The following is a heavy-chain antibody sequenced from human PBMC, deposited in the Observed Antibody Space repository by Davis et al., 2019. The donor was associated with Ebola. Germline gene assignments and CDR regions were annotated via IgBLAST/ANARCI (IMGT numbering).Heavy chain of an antibody. D-gene: IGHD5-24*01. CDR1: GYTFTSYG. J-gene: IGHJ4*02. CDR2: ISAYNGNT. Sequence: AASVKVSCKASGYTFTSYGISWVRQAPGQGLEWMGWISAYNGNTNYAQKLQGRVTMTTDTSTSTAYMELRSPRSDDTAVYYCARDLPVEMATPGDYWGQGTLVTVSS. CDR3: ARDLPVEMATPGDY. V-gene: IGHV1-18*01.